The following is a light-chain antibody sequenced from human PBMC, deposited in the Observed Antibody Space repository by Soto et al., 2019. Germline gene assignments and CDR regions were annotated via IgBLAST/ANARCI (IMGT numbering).Light chain of an antibody. CDR3: RSYAGSYTYV. CDR2: DVS. CDR1: SSDVGVYNY. Sequence: QSVLTQPRSVSGSPGQSVTISCTGTSSDVGVYNYVSWYQQHPGKAPKLMIYDVSKRPSGVPGRFSGSKSGNTASLTISGLQAEDEADYYCRSYAGSYTYVFGTGTKVTVX. J-gene: IGLJ1*01. V-gene: IGLV2-11*01.